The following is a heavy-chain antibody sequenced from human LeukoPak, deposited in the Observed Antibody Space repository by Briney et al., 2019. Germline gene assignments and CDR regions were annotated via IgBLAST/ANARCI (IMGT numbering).Heavy chain of an antibody. J-gene: IGHJ3*02. Sequence: SVKVSCKASGGTFSSYAISWVRQAPGQGLEWMGGNIPIFGTANYAQKFQGRVTTTTDEATGTAYMELRSLRSEDTAVYYCARSYYYDSSGYYILNAFDIWGQGTMVTVSS. CDR2: NIPIFGTA. CDR3: ARSYYYDSSGYYILNAFDI. V-gene: IGHV1-69*05. CDR1: GGTFSSYA. D-gene: IGHD3-22*01.